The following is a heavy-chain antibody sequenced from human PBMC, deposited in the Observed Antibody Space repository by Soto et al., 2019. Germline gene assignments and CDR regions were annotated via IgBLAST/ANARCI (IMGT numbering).Heavy chain of an antibody. D-gene: IGHD1-26*01. V-gene: IGHV3-43*01. J-gene: IGHJ3*02. CDR2: ISWDGADT. Sequence: EVQLVESGGGVVQPGGSLRLSCAASGFPFDDYSMNWVRQVPGKGLEWVSLISWDGADTYYADSVKGRFTVSRDNSKNSLYLQMNSLTTEDTALYSCAKFGWGGSHSESPAYDIWGQGTMVTVSS. CDR3: AKFGWGGSHSESPAYDI. CDR1: GFPFDDYS.